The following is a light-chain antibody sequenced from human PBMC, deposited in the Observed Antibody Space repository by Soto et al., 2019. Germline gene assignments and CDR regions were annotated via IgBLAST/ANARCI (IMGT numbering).Light chain of an antibody. CDR3: CSYAGIYSYV. CDR2: DIT. Sequence: QSALTQPRSVSGSPGQSVTISCTGTSSDVGRFEYVSWYQQHPGEAPKVVVYDITKRPSGVPDRFSGSKSGNTASLTISGLQDEGEADYYCCSYAGIYSYVFGTGTKVTV. V-gene: IGLV2-11*01. J-gene: IGLJ1*01. CDR1: SSDVGRFEY.